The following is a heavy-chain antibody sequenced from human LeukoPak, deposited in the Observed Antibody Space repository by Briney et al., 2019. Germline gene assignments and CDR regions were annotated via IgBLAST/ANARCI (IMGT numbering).Heavy chain of an antibody. J-gene: IGHJ6*02. D-gene: IGHD1-14*01. Sequence: SETLSLTCAVSGGSISSGGYSWSWIRQPPGKGLEWIGYIYHSGKTNYNASLKSRVTISVDRSKNQFSLKLSSVTAADTAVYYCARSRQSTYGNYYYYGMDVWGQGTTVTVSS. V-gene: IGHV4-30-2*01. CDR1: GGSISSGGYS. CDR3: ARSRQSTYGNYYYYGMDV. CDR2: IYHSGKT.